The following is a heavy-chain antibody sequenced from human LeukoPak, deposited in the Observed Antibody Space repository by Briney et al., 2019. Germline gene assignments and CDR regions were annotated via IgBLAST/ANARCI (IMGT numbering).Heavy chain of an antibody. Sequence: NPSETLSLTCTVSGGSITRGDNYWTWIRQPPGKGLEWIGSIYNSGSTDYNPSLKSRISISVDTSKSQFSLSLSSMTAADTAVYYCARERFKGSHGYRGVIDYSYYGMDVWGQGTTVTVSS. CDR2: IYNSGST. CDR3: ARERFKGSHGYRGVIDYSYYGMDV. CDR1: GGSITRGDNY. V-gene: IGHV4-31*03. J-gene: IGHJ6*02. D-gene: IGHD3-10*01.